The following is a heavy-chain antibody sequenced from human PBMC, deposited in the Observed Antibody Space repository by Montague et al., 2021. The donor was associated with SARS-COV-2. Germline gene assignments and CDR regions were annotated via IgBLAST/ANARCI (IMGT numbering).Heavy chain of an antibody. V-gene: IGHV4-59*08. J-gene: IGHJ6*02. CDR1: GGSTSNYH. Sequence: SETLSLTRTLSGGSTSNYHWNWIRQPPGKGLEWIAYIYYSGSTNXNPSLQSRVTISVDTSRNQFSLRLTSVTAADTAVYYCARQLRVRRTWQVGDYNHYGMDVWGQGTTVSVSS. CDR2: IYYSGST. D-gene: IGHD3-10*01. CDR3: ARQLRVRRTWQVGDYNHYGMDV.